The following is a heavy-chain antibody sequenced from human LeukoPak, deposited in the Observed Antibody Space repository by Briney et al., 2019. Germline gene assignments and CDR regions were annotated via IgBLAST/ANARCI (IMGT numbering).Heavy chain of an antibody. J-gene: IGHJ4*02. CDR2: ISSNGRTI. D-gene: IGHD3-16*01. CDR1: GFTFSSFE. Sequence: QPGGSRRLSCAASGFTFSSFEVTWVRQAPGKGLQWVSYISSNGRTIYYADSVKGRFTISRDNTKNSLYLQINSLRAEDTAVYYCARDNGLRGFDYWGQGTLVTVSP. V-gene: IGHV3-48*03. CDR3: ARDNGLRGFDY.